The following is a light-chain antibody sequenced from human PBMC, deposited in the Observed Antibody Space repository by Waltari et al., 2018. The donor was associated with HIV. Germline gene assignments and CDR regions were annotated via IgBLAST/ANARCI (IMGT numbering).Light chain of an antibody. CDR1: QSVSSNF. CDR2: GAS. J-gene: IGKJ1*01. V-gene: IGKV3-20*01. CDR3: QQYGSSPRT. Sequence: EVVLTQSPGPLSLSPGERATLSCRASQSVSSNFVAWYQQKPGQAPRLLIYGASSRATCIPDRFSVSGSGTDFTLTISRLEPEDFAVYYCQQYGSSPRTFGQGTQVEIK.